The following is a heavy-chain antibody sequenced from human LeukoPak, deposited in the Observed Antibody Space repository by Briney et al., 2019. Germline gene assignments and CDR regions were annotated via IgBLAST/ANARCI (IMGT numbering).Heavy chain of an antibody. V-gene: IGHV4-39*01. D-gene: IGHD3-10*01. J-gene: IGHJ3*02. CDR3: ARRFAPSRNDAFDI. CDR1: GGSINSSSYY. Sequence: PSETLSLTCTVSGGSINSSSYYWGWIPQPPGKDLDWIGTIYYSGSTYYNPSLKSRVTISVDTSKNQFSLKLSSVSASDTAVYYCARRFAPSRNDAFDIWGQGTMVTVSS. CDR2: IYYSGST.